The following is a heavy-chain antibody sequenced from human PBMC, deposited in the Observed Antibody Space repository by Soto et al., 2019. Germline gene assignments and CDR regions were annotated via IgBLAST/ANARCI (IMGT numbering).Heavy chain of an antibody. CDR2: IYHSGST. Sequence: SETLSLTCAVSGGPISSGGYSWSWIRQPPGKGLEWIGYIYHSGSTYYNPSLKSRVTISVDRSKNQFSLKLSSVTAADTAVYYCARGGLLTIDYWGQGTLVTVSS. V-gene: IGHV4-30-2*01. CDR3: ARGGLLTIDY. D-gene: IGHD1-26*01. J-gene: IGHJ4*02. CDR1: GGPISSGGYS.